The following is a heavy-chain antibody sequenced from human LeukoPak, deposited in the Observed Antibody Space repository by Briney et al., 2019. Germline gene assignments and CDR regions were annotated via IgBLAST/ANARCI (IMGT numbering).Heavy chain of an antibody. CDR2: IYYSGST. J-gene: IGHJ4*02. Sequence: SETLSLTCTVSGGSISSSSYYWGWIRQPPGKGLEWIGSIYYSGSTYYNPSLKSRVTISVDTSKNQFSLKLSSVTAADTAVYYCARHLANVYYYGSGSYYFDYWGQGTLVTVSS. CDR3: ARHLANVYYYGSGSYYFDY. CDR1: GGSISSSSYY. D-gene: IGHD3-10*01. V-gene: IGHV4-39*01.